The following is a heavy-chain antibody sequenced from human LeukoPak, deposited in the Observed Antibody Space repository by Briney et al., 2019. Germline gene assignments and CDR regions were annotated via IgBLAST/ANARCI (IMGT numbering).Heavy chain of an antibody. V-gene: IGHV1-69*04. CDR2: IIPIFGIG. Sequence: ASVTVSFKGSAATFSSNAISWVRQAPGQGLGRMGRIIPIFGIGNYAQKFQGRVTITADKSTSKAYMELSSLRSEDTAVYYCARDRYCYSSYCYGIDVWGQGTTVTVSS. CDR3: ARDRYCYSSYCYGIDV. J-gene: IGHJ6*02. D-gene: IGHD2-15*01. CDR1: AATFSSNA.